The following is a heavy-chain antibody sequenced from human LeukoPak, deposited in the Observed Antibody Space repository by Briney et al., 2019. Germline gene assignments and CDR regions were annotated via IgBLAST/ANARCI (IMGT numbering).Heavy chain of an antibody. D-gene: IGHD1-26*01. CDR1: GFTFSSYG. V-gene: IGHV3-30*18. CDR2: ISYDGSNK. CDR3: AKGGAVGATSFDY. Sequence: GGSLRLSCAASGFTFSSYGMHWVRQAPGKGLEGVAVISYDGSNKYYADSVKGRFTIPRDNSKNTLYLQMNSLRAEDTAVYYCAKGGAVGATSFDYWGQGTLVTVSS. J-gene: IGHJ4*02.